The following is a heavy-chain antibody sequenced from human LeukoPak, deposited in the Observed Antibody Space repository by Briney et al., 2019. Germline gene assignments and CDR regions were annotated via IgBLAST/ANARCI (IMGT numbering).Heavy chain of an antibody. V-gene: IGHV1-2*04. Sequence: ASVKVSCKASGYTFTGYYMHWVRQAPGQGLEWKGWINPNSGGTNYAQKFQGWVTMTRDTSISTAYMELSRLRSDDTAVYYCARDRRRGPSYYYYGMDVWGQGTTVTVSS. J-gene: IGHJ6*02. CDR3: ARDRRRGPSYYYYGMDV. CDR1: GYTFTGYY. CDR2: INPNSGGT.